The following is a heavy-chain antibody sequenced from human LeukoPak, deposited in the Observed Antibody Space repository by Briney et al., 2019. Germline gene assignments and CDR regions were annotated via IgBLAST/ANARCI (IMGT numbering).Heavy chain of an antibody. Sequence: KSSETLSLTCAVYGGSFSGYYWSWIRQPPEKGLEWIGEINHSGSTNYNPSLKSRVTISVDTSKNQFSLKLSSVTAADTAVYYCARQTGSGLFILPGGQGTLVTVSS. CDR2: INHSGST. V-gene: IGHV4-34*01. CDR3: ARQTGSGLFILP. CDR1: GGSFSGYY. J-gene: IGHJ4*02. D-gene: IGHD3/OR15-3a*01.